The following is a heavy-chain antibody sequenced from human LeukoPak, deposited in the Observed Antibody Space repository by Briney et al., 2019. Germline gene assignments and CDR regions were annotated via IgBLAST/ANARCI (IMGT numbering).Heavy chain of an antibody. CDR1: GFTFSSYG. CDR3: ARVYGDSPNPFDY. Sequence: GGSLRLSCAASGFTFSSYGMHWVRQAPGKGLEWVSYISSSRSTIYYADSVKGRFTISRDNAKNSLYLQMNNVRAEDTAVYYCARVYGDSPNPFDYWGQGTLVTVSS. J-gene: IGHJ4*02. CDR2: ISSSRSTI. D-gene: IGHD4-17*01. V-gene: IGHV3-48*01.